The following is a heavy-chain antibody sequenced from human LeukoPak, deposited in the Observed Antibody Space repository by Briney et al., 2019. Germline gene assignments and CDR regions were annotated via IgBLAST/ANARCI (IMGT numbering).Heavy chain of an antibody. Sequence: GGSLGLSCAASGFTFSSYAMSWVRQAPGKGLEWVSAISGSGGSTYYADSVKGRFTISRGNSKNTLYLQMNSLRAEDTAVYYCAKDLRGYSYGSFDYWGQGTLVTVSS. V-gene: IGHV3-23*01. J-gene: IGHJ4*02. CDR1: GFTFSSYA. CDR3: AKDLRGYSYGSFDY. D-gene: IGHD5-18*01. CDR2: ISGSGGST.